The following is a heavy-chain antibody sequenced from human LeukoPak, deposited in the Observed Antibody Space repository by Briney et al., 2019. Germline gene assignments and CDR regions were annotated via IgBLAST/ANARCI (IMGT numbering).Heavy chain of an antibody. D-gene: IGHD2-2*01. V-gene: IGHV1-18*01. CDR3: ARGTGTSHYYYYYYMDV. CDR2: ISAYNGNT. J-gene: IGHJ6*03. Sequence: GASVKVSCRASGYTFTSYGISWVRQAPGQGLEWMGWISAYNGNTNYAQKLQGRVTMTTDTSTSTAYMELRSLRSDDTAVYYCARGTGTSHYYYYYYMDVWGKGTTVTVSS. CDR1: GYTFTSYG.